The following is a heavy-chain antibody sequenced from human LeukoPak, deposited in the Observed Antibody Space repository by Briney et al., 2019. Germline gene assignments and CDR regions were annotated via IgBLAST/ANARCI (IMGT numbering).Heavy chain of an antibody. CDR3: ARLWGFCPGGTCSFDQ. CDR2: IFNTGTT. D-gene: IGHD2-8*02. V-gene: IGHV4-59*08. CDR1: RGSIGSCY. J-gene: IGHJ4*02. Sequence: PSETLSLTCTVSRGSIGSCYWGWIRQPPGKGLEWIAYIFNTGTTKYNPSLKSRVTISLDTSNSQFSLKLSSVTAADTAVYYCARLWGFCPGGTCSFDQWGQGSLVIVSS.